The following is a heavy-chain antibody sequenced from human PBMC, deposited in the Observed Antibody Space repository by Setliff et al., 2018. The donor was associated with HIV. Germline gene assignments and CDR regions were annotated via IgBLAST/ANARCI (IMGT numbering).Heavy chain of an antibody. CDR2: IGQDGSEK. J-gene: IGHJ3*02. Sequence: GGSLRLSCAASRFDFNNYWMCWVRQAPGKGLEWVANIGQDGSEKNYVDSVKGRFTISRDNAKNSLYLQMNSLRAEDTAVYYCARESLVYHDSSGYQDDASDIWGQGTMVTVSS. CDR3: ARESLVYHDSSGYQDDASDI. CDR1: RFDFNNYW. D-gene: IGHD3-22*01. V-gene: IGHV3-7*01.